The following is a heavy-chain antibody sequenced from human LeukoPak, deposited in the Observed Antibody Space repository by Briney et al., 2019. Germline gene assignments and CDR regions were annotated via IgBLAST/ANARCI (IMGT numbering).Heavy chain of an antibody. V-gene: IGHV3-33*01. CDR2: IWSDGSNQ. Sequence: QPGSSLRLSCAASGFTFSGNGMHWVRQAPGKGLEWVEIIWSDGSNQYYVDSVKGRFTISRDNSKNTVYLQMNDLRAEDTAVYFCARNRGAYASGRSYLDYWGQGTLVTVSS. CDR1: GFTFSGNG. J-gene: IGHJ4*02. D-gene: IGHD3-10*01. CDR3: ARNRGAYASGRSYLDY.